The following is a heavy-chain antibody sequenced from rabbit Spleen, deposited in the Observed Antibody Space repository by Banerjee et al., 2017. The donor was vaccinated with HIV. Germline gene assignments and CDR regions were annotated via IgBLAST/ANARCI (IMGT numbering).Heavy chain of an antibody. CDR2: IDAGSGST. D-gene: IGHD1-1*01. CDR3: ARRYTGGSGYGSGYFTL. V-gene: IGHV1S40*01. Sequence: QSLEESGGDLVKPEGSLTLTCTASGFSLSKNYMMCWVRQAPGKGPEWIACIDAGSGSTYYASWAKGRFTISKTSTTVDLKMTSLTAADTATYFCARRYTGGSGYGSGYFTLWGPGTLVTVS. CDR1: GFSLSKNYM. J-gene: IGHJ4*01.